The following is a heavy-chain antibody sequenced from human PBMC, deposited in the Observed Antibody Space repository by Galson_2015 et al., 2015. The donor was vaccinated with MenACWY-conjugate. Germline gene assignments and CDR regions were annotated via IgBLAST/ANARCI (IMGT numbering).Heavy chain of an antibody. V-gene: IGHV3-72*01. Sequence: SLRLSCAASGFSFNDHYMDWVRQAPGKGLEWVGRIRNKPSRYTTEYAASVKGRFTISRDDSQTSVYLQMNSLRAEDTAVYYCAKDRWDTYMNYYFDSWGQGTLVTVSS. CDR1: GFSFNDHY. CDR2: IRNKPSRYTT. CDR3: AKDRWDTYMNYYFDS. D-gene: IGHD5-18*01. J-gene: IGHJ4*02.